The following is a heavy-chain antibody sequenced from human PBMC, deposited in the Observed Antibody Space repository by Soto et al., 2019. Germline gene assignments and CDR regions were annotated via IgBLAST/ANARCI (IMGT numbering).Heavy chain of an antibody. CDR1: GFTFSSYA. CDR2: ISYDGSNK. CDR3: ARGGTGTTFLGY. J-gene: IGHJ4*02. V-gene: IGHV3-30-3*01. D-gene: IGHD1-1*01. Sequence: QVQLVESGGGVVQPGRSLRPSCAASGFTFSSYAMHWVRQAPGKGLEWVAVISYDGSNKYYADSVKGRFTISRDNSKNTLYLQMNSLRAEDTAVYYCARGGTGTTFLGYWGQGTLVTVSS.